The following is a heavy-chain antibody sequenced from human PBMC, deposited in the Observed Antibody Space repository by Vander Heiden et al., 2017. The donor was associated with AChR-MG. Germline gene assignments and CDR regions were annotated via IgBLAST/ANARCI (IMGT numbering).Heavy chain of an antibody. J-gene: IGHJ3*02. V-gene: IGHV3-33*01. Sequence: QVQLVESGGGVVQPGRSLRLSCAASGFTFSSYGMHWVRQAPGKGLEWVAVIWYDGSNKYYADSVKGRFTISRDNSKNTLYLQMNSLRAEDTAVYYCARQGVVVGNAFDIWGQGTMVTVSS. CDR2: IWYDGSNK. D-gene: IGHD2-15*01. CDR1: GFTFSSYG. CDR3: ARQGVVVGNAFDI.